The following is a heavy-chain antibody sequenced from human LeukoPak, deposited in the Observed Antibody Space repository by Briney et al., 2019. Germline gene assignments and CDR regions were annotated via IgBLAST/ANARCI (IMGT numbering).Heavy chain of an antibody. D-gene: IGHD6-19*01. J-gene: IGHJ4*02. CDR3: ARAYSSGSPYFDY. CDR1: GFTFDDYA. V-gene: IGHV3-9*03. CDR2: ISWNSGSI. Sequence: GRSLRLSCAASGFTFDDYAMHWVRQAPGKGLEWVSGISWNSGSIGYADSVKGRFTISRDNAKNSLYLQMNSLRAEDMALYYRARAYSSGSPYFDYWGQGTLVTVSS.